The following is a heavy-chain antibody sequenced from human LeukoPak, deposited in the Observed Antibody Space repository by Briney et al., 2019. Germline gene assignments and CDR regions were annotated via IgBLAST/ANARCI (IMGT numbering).Heavy chain of an antibody. CDR2: INHSGST. CDR1: GGSFSGYY. V-gene: IGHV4-34*01. J-gene: IGHJ3*02. CDR3: AGGTSYDYVWGSYRPMGAFDI. D-gene: IGHD3-16*02. Sequence: SETLSLTCAVYGGSFSGYYWSWIRQPPGKGLEWIGEINHSGSTNYNPSLKSRVTISVDTSKNQFSLKLSSVTAADTAVYYCAGGTSYDYVWGSYRPMGAFDIWGQGTMVTVSS.